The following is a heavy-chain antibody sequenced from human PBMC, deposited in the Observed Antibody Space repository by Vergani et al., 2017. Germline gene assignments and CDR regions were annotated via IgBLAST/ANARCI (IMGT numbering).Heavy chain of an antibody. J-gene: IGHJ3*02. D-gene: IGHD5-24*01. V-gene: IGHV4-34*01. CDR3: ARGPARRWQQPGRAFDI. Sequence: QVQLQQWGAGLLKPSETLSLTCAVYGGSFSGYYWSWIRQPPGKGLEWIGEINHSGSTNYNPSLKSRVTISVDTSKNQFSLKLSSVTAADTAVYYCARGPARRWQQPGRAFDIWGQGTMVTVSS. CDR2: INHSGST. CDR1: GGSFSGYY.